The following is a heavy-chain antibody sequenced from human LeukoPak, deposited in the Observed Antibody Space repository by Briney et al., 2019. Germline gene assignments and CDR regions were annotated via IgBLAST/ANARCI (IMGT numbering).Heavy chain of an antibody. Sequence: SETLSLTCAVYGGSFSGHYWTWIRQPPGKGLEWIGEINHSGSTNYNPSLKSRVTISVDTSKNQFSLKVSSVTAADTAVYYCARHRRMVRGVTPHYYYMDVWGKGTTVTISS. CDR2: INHSGST. J-gene: IGHJ6*03. CDR1: GGSFSGHY. CDR3: ARHRRMVRGVTPHYYYMDV. D-gene: IGHD3-10*01. V-gene: IGHV4-34*01.